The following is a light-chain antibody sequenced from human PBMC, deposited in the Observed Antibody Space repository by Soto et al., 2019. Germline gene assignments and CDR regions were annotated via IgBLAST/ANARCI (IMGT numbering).Light chain of an antibody. CDR2: DVS. V-gene: IGLV2-11*01. CDR1: SSDIGGYTY. Sequence: ALTQPRSVSGSPGQSVTISCTGTSSDIGGYTYVSWYQQHPGKAPKVIIYDVSERPSGVPDRFSGSKSGNTASLTISGLQPEDEADYYCCSFAGPQSFEVFGEGTKVTVL. CDR3: CSFAGPQSFEV. J-gene: IGLJ1*01.